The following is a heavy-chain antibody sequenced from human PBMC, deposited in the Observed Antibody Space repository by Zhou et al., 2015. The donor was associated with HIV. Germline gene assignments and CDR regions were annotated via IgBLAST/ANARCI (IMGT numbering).Heavy chain of an antibody. V-gene: IGHV1-69*01. J-gene: IGHJ5*02. CDR1: GGTFSSYA. CDR2: IIPIFGTA. CDR3: ARGAWAVAGTYNWFDP. D-gene: IGHD6-19*01. Sequence: QVQLVQSGAEVKKPGSSVKVSCKASGGTFSSYAISWVRQAPGQGLEWMGGIIPIFGTANYAQKFQGRVTITADESTSTAYMELSSLRSEDTAVYYCARGAWAVAGTYNWFDPWGQGTLVTVSS.